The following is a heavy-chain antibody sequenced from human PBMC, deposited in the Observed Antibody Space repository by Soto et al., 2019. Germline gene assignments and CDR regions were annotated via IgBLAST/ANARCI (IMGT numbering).Heavy chain of an antibody. CDR1: GFTFNNYA. CDR2: ISASGSRT. J-gene: IGHJ3*01. CDR3: GKDPNGDYVGGFEF. Sequence: GGSLRLSCAASGFTFNNYAMSWVRQAPGKGLEWVSGISASGSRTFYADSVKGRFTASRDFSKNTLSLQMDSLRAEDTAVYFCGKDPNGDYVGGFEFWGPGTMVTVSS. D-gene: IGHD4-17*01. V-gene: IGHV3-23*01.